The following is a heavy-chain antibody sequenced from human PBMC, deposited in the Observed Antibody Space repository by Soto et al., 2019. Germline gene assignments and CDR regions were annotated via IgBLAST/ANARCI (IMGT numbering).Heavy chain of an antibody. CDR3: ARPQGSGWRFNALDF. D-gene: IGHD6-19*01. Sequence: ASVNVSCKSSGGTFSNYTISWVRQAPGQGLEWMGGIIPMFGTANHAQKFRDRIVITADESTNTAYLELNSLRYEDTAIYYCARPQGSGWRFNALDFWGQGTVVTVSS. J-gene: IGHJ3*01. CDR2: IIPMFGTA. V-gene: IGHV1-69*13. CDR1: GGTFSNYT.